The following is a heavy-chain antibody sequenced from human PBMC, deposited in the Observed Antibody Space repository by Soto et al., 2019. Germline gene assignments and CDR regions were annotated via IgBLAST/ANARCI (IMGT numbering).Heavy chain of an antibody. CDR3: VRDRRIYYSDPHDEFVASDYEV. J-gene: IGHJ3*01. V-gene: IGHV1-69*01. Sequence: QVQLIQSEAEVKKPGSSVRVSCTASGGIFGSHGFSWVRQAPGQRLEWVGGFIPIFRTLTYTEKFQARVRIAADESTNTVYLDLSSLTFEDTDVYYSVRDRRIYYSDPHDEFVASDYEVWGQGTMVSVSS. CDR2: FIPIFRTL. CDR1: GGIFGSHG. D-gene: IGHD3-22*01.